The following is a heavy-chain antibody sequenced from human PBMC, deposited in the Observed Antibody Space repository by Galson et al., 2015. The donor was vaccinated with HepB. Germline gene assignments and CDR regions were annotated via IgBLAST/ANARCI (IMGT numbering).Heavy chain of an antibody. J-gene: IGHJ4*02. V-gene: IGHV1-58*01. CDR3: AAGGFPIVGSNY. CDR2: IVVGSGNT. CDR1: GFTFTSSA. Sequence: SVKVSCKASGFTFTSSAVQWVRQARGQRLEWIGWIVVGSGNTNYAQKFQERVTISRDMSTSTAYMELSSLRSEDTAVYYCAAGGFPIVGSNYWGQGTLVTVSS. D-gene: IGHD1-26*01.